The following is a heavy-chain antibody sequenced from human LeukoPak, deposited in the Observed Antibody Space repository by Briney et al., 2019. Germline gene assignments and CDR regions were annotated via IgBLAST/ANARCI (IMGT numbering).Heavy chain of an antibody. V-gene: IGHV3-33*01. CDR3: ARWSQYSGGGWYELDY. D-gene: IGHD6-25*01. J-gene: IGHJ4*02. Sequence: GTSLRLSCAASGFTFSAYGMHWVRQAPGKGPEWVALIWHDGSNENYADSVRGRLTISRDNSKNTLYLQINSPRADDTAVCYCARWSQYSGGGWYELDYWGQGTRVTVSS. CDR2: IWHDGSNE. CDR1: GFTFSAYG.